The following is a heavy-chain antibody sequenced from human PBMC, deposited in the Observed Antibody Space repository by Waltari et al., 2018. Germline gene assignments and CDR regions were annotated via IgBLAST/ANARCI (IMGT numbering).Heavy chain of an antibody. Sequence: EVQLLESGGGLVQPGGSLRLSCTASGFTFSNYAMTWVRQAPGKGLEGVSSMSLSGSSIYYTDAVKGRFTISRDNSKNTLYLQMNSLRAEDTAIYYCAKEWESDYYYYGVDVWGQGTTVTVS. V-gene: IGHV3-23*01. CDR1: GFTFSNYA. CDR3: AKEWESDYYYYGVDV. J-gene: IGHJ6*02. CDR2: MSLSGSSI. D-gene: IGHD1-26*01.